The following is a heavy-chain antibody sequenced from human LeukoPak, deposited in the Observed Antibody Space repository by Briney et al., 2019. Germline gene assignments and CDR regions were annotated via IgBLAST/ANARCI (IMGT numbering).Heavy chain of an antibody. CDR2: ISSSSSSI. CDR3: ARSPPAGWYGSLDY. V-gene: IGHV3-21*01. Sequence: GGSLRLSCAASGFTFSSYSMNWVRQAPGKGLEWVSLISSSSSSIFYADSVKGRFTISRDSAKNSLYLQMNSLRGEDTAVYYCARSPPAGWYGSLDYWGQGTLVTVSS. D-gene: IGHD6-19*01. J-gene: IGHJ4*02. CDR1: GFTFSSYS.